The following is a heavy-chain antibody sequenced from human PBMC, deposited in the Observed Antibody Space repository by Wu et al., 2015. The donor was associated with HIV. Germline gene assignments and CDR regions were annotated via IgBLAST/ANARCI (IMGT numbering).Heavy chain of an antibody. CDR3: ARGFGKYYDHSWFDP. D-gene: IGHD3-22*01. Sequence: QVQLVQSWAEVRKSGASVKVSCSFSGFTITSYGIHWVQQSPGQGLEWMGWINPGNGSPSYAKKFQGRFTMTRDLSTTTAYTDLSSLTSEDMAVYYCARGFGKYYDHSWFDPWGQGTLVTVSS. CDR1: GFTITSYG. CDR2: INPGNGSP. V-gene: IGHV1-38-4*01. J-gene: IGHJ5*02.